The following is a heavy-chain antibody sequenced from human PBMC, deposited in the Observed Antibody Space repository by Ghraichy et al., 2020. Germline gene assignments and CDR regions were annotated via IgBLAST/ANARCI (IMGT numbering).Heavy chain of an antibody. Sequence: ASVKVSCKASGYTFTSYDINWVRQATGQGLEWMGWMNPNSGNTGYAQKFQGRVTMTRNTSISTAYMELSSLRSEDTAVYYCARGLRFLEWSTYYYYYMDVWGKGTTVTVSS. D-gene: IGHD3-3*01. CDR1: GYTFTSYD. CDR3: ARGLRFLEWSTYYYYYMDV. J-gene: IGHJ6*03. V-gene: IGHV1-8*01. CDR2: MNPNSGNT.